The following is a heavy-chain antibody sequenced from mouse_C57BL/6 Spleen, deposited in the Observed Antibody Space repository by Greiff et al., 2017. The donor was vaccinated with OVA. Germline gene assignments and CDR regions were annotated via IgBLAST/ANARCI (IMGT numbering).Heavy chain of an antibody. J-gene: IGHJ2*01. D-gene: IGHD2-1*01. CDR1: GYTFTSYW. Sequence: VQLQQPGAELVRPGSSVKLSCKASGYTFTSYWMHWVKQRPIQGLEWIGNIDPSDSETHYNQKFKDKATLTVDKSSSTAYMQLSSLTSEDSAVYDCARSECYYGNYVDYWGQGTTLTVSS. V-gene: IGHV1-52*01. CDR3: ARSECYYGNYVDY. CDR2: IDPSDSET.